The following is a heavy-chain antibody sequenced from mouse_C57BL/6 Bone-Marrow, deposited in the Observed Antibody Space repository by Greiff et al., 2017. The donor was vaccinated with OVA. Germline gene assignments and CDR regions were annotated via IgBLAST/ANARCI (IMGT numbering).Heavy chain of an antibody. D-gene: IGHD1-1*01. Sequence: VQLQQSGAELMKPGASVKLSCKATGYTFTGYWTEWVKQRPGHGLEWIGEILPGSGSTNYNEKFKGKATFTADTSSNTAYMQLSSLTTEDSATYDCASLYYYCSSYDFDYWGQGTTLTGSS. J-gene: IGHJ2*01. CDR3: ASLYYYCSSYDFDY. CDR1: GYTFTGYW. V-gene: IGHV1-9*01. CDR2: ILPGSGST.